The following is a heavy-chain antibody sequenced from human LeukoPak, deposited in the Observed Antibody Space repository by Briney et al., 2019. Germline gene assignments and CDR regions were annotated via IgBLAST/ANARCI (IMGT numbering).Heavy chain of an antibody. D-gene: IGHD6-13*01. CDR2: IYPGDSDT. CDR1: GYSFTSYW. Sequence: GESLKISCKGSGYSFTSYWIGWVRQMPGKGLEWMGIIYPGDSDTRYSPSFQGQVTISADKSISTAYLQWSSLKASDTAMYYCARKGGSSWYYNWFDPWGQGTLVIVSS. CDR3: ARKGGSSWYYNWFDP. V-gene: IGHV5-51*01. J-gene: IGHJ5*02.